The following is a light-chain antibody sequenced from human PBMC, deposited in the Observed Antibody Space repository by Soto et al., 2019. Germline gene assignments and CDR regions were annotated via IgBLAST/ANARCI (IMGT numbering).Light chain of an antibody. J-gene: IGKJ3*01. CDR2: WAS. V-gene: IGKV4-1*01. CDR3: QQYYSTPPT. Sequence: DFVMTQSPDSLAVSLGERATINCKSSQSVLYSSNSKNYLAWYQQKPGQPPKLLIYWASTRESGVPDRFSGSGSGTDFTLTISSLQAEDVAIYYCQQYYSTPPTFGPGTKVDIK. CDR1: QSVLYSSNSKNY.